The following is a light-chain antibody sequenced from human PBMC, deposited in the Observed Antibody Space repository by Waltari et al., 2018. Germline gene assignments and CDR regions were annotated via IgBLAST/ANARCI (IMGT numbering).Light chain of an antibody. CDR2: WAS. V-gene: IGKV4-1*01. J-gene: IGKJ2*01. Sequence: DIVMTQSPDSLAVSLGERATINCRSSQSVLYTSNNENYLAWYQQKTGQPPNLLIYWASNREAGVPDRFSGSGSVTDFTLTSSSLQAEDVAVYDCQQYYTHPQTVGQGTKVEIK. CDR3: QQYYTHPQT. CDR1: QSVLYTSNNENY.